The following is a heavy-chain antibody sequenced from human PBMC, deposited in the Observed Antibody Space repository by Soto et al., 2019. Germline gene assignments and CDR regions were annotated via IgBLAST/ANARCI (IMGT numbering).Heavy chain of an antibody. D-gene: IGHD3-22*01. CDR3: ARDTWTMISGRDWFDP. J-gene: IGHJ5*02. Sequence: QVQLVQSGAEVKKPGSSVKVSCKASGCTFSSYAISWVRQAPGQGLEWMGGIIPIFGTANYAQKFQGRVTITADESTSTAYMERSSLRSEDTAVYYCARDTWTMISGRDWFDPWGQGTLVTVSS. CDR2: IIPIFGTA. CDR1: GCTFSSYA. V-gene: IGHV1-69*01.